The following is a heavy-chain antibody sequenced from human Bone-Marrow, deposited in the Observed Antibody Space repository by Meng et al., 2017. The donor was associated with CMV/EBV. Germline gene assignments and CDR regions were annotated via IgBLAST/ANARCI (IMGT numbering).Heavy chain of an antibody. V-gene: IGHV5-10-1*01. CDR3: AGGDFWSGHTKANWFDP. CDR2: IDPSDSYT. J-gene: IGHJ5*02. D-gene: IGHD3-3*01. CDR1: YSFTSYW. Sequence: YSFTSYWISWVRQMPGKGLEWMWRIDPSDSYTNYSPSFQGHVTISADKSISTAYLQWSSLKASDTAMYYCAGGDFWSGHTKANWFDPWGQGTLVTVSS.